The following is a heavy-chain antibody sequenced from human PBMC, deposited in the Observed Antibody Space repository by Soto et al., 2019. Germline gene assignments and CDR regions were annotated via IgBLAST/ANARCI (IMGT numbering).Heavy chain of an antibody. CDR2: ISGSGDST. J-gene: IGHJ4*02. Sequence: EVQLLESGGGLVQPGGSLRLSCAASGFTFSSYAMRWVRQAPVKGLEWVSAISGSGDSTYYADSVKGRFTISRDNSKNTLYLQMNSLRAEDTAVYYCARWGSGSYYDYWAQGTLVTVSS. CDR1: GFTFSSYA. V-gene: IGHV3-23*01. CDR3: ARWGSGSYYDY. D-gene: IGHD1-26*01.